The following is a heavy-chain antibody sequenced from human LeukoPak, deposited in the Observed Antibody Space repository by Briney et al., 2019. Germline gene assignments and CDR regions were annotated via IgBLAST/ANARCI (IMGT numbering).Heavy chain of an antibody. V-gene: IGHV4-59*01. CDR3: ARARLYSGYDLAYYYYGMDV. Sequence: SETLSLTRTVSGGSISSYYWSWIRQPPGKGLEWIGYIYYSGSTNYNPSLKSRVTISVDTSKNQFSLKLSSVTAADTAVYYCARARLYSGYDLAYYYYGMDVWGQGTTVTVSS. CDR2: IYYSGST. J-gene: IGHJ6*02. CDR1: GGSISSYY. D-gene: IGHD5-12*01.